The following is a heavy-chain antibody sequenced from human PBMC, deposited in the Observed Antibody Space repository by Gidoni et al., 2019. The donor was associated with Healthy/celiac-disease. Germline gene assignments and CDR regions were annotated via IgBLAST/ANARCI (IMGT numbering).Heavy chain of an antibody. CDR3: ASLGSDYYDSSGYYPHDAFDI. CDR1: GGSISSSRYY. D-gene: IGHD3-22*01. Sequence: QLQLQESGPGLVKPSETLSLTCTVSGGSISSSRYYWGWIRQPPGKGLEWIGSIYYSGSTYYNPSLKSRVTISVDTSKNQFSLKLSSVTAADTAVYYCASLGSDYYDSSGYYPHDAFDIWGQGTMVTVSS. CDR2: IYYSGST. V-gene: IGHV4-39*01. J-gene: IGHJ3*02.